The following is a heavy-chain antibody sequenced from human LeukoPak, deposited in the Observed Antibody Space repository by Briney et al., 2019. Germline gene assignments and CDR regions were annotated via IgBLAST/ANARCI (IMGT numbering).Heavy chain of an antibody. CDR3: ARANYSNYAIDY. V-gene: IGHV4-59*12. CDR2: INNSGYA. Sequence: SETLSLTCTVSGGSISSYSWNWIRQPPGKGLEWIGYINNSGYANNNPSLKSRVTISVDTSKNQFSLKLSSVTAADTAVYYCARANYSNYAIDYWGQGTLVTVSS. J-gene: IGHJ4*02. D-gene: IGHD4-11*01. CDR1: GGSISSYS.